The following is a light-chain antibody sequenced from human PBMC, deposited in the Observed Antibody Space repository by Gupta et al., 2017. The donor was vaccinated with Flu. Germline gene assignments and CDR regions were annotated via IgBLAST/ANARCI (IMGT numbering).Light chain of an antibody. CDR1: QKISNY. Sequence: PSSLSASVGDRVTITCRASQKISNYLNWYQQKPGKAPKLLIYASSRVQSGVPSRFSGSGSGTDFTLTINRLQPEDFATYYCQQSDSVPIAFGQGTRLEIK. V-gene: IGKV1-39*01. CDR2: ASS. CDR3: QQSDSVPIA. J-gene: IGKJ5*01.